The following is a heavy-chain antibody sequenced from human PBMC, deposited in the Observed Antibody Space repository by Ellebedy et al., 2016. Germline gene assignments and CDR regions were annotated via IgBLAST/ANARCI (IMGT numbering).Heavy chain of an antibody. Sequence: GGSLRLXXGASGFTFSSHWMSWVRQAPGKGLEWVANIKQDGSERYYVDSVKGRFTISRDNAKNSLYLQMNSLRAEDTAVYYCARCPHYYAPFDYWGQGTLVTVSS. V-gene: IGHV3-7*01. CDR3: ARCPHYYAPFDY. CDR1: GFTFSSHW. D-gene: IGHD3-10*01. CDR2: IKQDGSER. J-gene: IGHJ4*02.